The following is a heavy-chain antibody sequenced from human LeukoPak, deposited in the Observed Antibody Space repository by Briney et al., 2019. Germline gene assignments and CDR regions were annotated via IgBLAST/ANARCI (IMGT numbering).Heavy chain of an antibody. D-gene: IGHD2-21*02. J-gene: IGHJ4*02. V-gene: IGHV4-39*07. CDR2: IYYSGST. CDR3: ARDVPHFCGGDCYH. Sequence: SETLSLTCTVSGGSISSSSYYWGWIRQPPGKGLEWIGSIYYSGSTYYNPSLKSRVTISVDASKNQFSLKLSSVTAADTAVYYCARDVPHFCGGDCYHWGQGTLVTVSS. CDR1: GGSISSSSYY.